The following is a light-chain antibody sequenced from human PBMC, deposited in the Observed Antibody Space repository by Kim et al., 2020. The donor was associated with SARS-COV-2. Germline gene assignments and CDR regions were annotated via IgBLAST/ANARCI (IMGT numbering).Light chain of an antibody. CDR3: SSYAGTNNVL. Sequence: HSALTQPPSASGPPGQSVAISCTGTSSDVGGYNYVSWYQQYPGKAPKLIIYELNKRPSGVPDRFSGSKSGNTASLTVSGLQAEDEADYYCSSYAGTNNVLFGGGTQLTVL. CDR2: ELN. J-gene: IGLJ2*01. CDR1: SSDVGGYNY. V-gene: IGLV2-8*01.